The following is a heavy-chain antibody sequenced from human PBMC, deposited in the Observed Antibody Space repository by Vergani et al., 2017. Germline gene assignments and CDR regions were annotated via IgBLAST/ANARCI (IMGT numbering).Heavy chain of an antibody. J-gene: IGHJ3*02. CDR3: ARDPGKLYSSSWYGAFDI. CDR2: INPSGGST. Sequence: QVQLVQSGAEVKKPGASVKVSCKASGYTFTSYYMHWVRQAPGQGLEWMGIINPSGGSTSYAQKFQGRVTMTRDTSTSTVYMELSSLRSEDTAVYYCARDPGKLYSSSWYGAFDIWGQGTMDTVSS. CDR1: GYTFTSYY. V-gene: IGHV1-46*01. D-gene: IGHD6-13*01.